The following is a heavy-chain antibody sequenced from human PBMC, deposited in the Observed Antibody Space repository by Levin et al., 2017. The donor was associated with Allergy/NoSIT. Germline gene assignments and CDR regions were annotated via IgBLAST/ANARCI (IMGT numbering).Heavy chain of an antibody. Sequence: SGPTLVKPTQTLTLTCTFSGFSLSTTGMCVSWIRQSPGKALEWLGRIDWDDDKHYSTSLKTRLTISKGSSKNQVVLTMTNMDPVDTATYFCARMRVGAVAGTGPGWFDPWGQGTLVTVSP. CDR1: GFSLSTTGMC. D-gene: IGHD6-19*01. CDR2: IDWDDDK. CDR3: ARMRVGAVAGTGPGWFDP. J-gene: IGHJ5*02. V-gene: IGHV2-70*11.